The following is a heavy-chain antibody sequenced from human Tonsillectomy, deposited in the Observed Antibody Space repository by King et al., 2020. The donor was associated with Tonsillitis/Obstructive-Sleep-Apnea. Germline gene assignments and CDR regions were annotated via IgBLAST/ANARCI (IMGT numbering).Heavy chain of an antibody. D-gene: IGHD2-15*01. Sequence: QLQESGPGLVKPSETLSLTCSVSGGSIGSYFWNWIRQPPGKGLEWIAYIDYSGSANYNPSLKSRVTISVDTSKNQFSLKVSSVTAADTAVYYCARDPEYCSAGSCYPFHFDYWGQGALVTVSS. CDR2: IDYSGSA. V-gene: IGHV4-59*01. J-gene: IGHJ4*02. CDR3: ARDPEYCSAGSCYPFHFDY. CDR1: GGSIGSYF.